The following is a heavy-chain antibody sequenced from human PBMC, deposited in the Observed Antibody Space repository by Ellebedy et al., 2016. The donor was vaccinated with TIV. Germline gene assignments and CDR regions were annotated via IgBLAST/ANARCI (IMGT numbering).Heavy chain of an antibody. V-gene: IGHV1-2*02. CDR1: GYTFAGYY. CDR2: IDPNSGAS. D-gene: IGHD3-10*01. Sequence: AASVKVSCKASGYTFAGYYIHWVRQAPGQGLEWMGWIDPNSGASHYVEKFQGRVTMTREESISTAYLELSRLTSDDRAIYFCARDGGMVRGVIAYWGQGTLVTVSS. J-gene: IGHJ4*02. CDR3: ARDGGMVRGVIAY.